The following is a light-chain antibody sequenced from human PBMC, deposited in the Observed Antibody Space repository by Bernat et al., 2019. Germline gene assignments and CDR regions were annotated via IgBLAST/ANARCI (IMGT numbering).Light chain of an antibody. Sequence: DVVMSQSPLSLPVTPGQPASISCRSSQSLVDSDGNTYLHWFQQRPGQSPRRLIYKVSNRDAGVPDRFSASGSGTDFTLKISGVEAEDVGVYYCMQGTRWPWTFGQGTKVEIK. CDR2: KVS. CDR1: QSLVDSDGNTY. J-gene: IGKJ1*01. V-gene: IGKV2-30*01. CDR3: MQGTRWPWT.